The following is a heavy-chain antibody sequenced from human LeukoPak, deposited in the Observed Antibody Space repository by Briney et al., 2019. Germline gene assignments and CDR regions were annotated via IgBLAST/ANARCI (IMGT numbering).Heavy chain of an antibody. V-gene: IGHV3-30*02. CDR1: GFTFSSYA. CDR3: AKGAGYSSNWNFDY. J-gene: IGHJ4*02. CDR2: IRYDGSNK. Sequence: GGSLRLSCAASGFTFSSYAMNWVRQAPGKGLEWVAFIRYDGSNKYYADSVKGRFTISRDNSKNTLYLQMNSLRLEDTAGYYCAKGAGYSSNWNFDYWGQGTLVTVSS. D-gene: IGHD6-13*01.